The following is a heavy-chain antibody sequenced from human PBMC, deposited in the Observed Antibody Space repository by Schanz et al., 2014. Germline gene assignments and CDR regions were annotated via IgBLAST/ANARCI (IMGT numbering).Heavy chain of an antibody. CDR2: LFYGGSK. Sequence: QLQMQTSGPGLVRPWETLSLTCTVSGGSISDSGAYWGWFRQTPGKGLEWIANLFYGGSKYYNPSWERGVTMSVDASNNQSSLRLASVTAADTGVYYCARHNRVWFGKEGCWGQGTLVTVSS. V-gene: IGHV4-39*01. CDR1: GGSISDSGAY. CDR3: ARHNRVWFGKEGC. J-gene: IGHJ4*02. D-gene: IGHD3-10*01.